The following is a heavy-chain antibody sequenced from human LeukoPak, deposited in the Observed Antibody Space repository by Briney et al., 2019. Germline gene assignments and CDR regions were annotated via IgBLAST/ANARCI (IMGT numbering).Heavy chain of an antibody. V-gene: IGHV3-30*04. CDR1: VFTFSSYS. CDR2: ISKDGNSQ. CDR3: AGESFDI. Sequence: GGSLSLSCAASVFTFSSYSLDWVRQAPGKGLEWVAVISKDGNSQNYADSVKGRFTISRDNSKNTLYLQMNSLRPEDTAVYYCAGESFDIWGQGTTVTVSS. J-gene: IGHJ3*02.